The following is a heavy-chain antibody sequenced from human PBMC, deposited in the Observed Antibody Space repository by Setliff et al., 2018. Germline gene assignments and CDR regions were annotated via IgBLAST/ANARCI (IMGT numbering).Heavy chain of an antibody. D-gene: IGHD3-3*01. V-gene: IGHV1-8*02. Sequence: ASVKVSCKASGYTFTSYDINWVRQATGQGLEWMGWMNPNSGNTGYAQKFQGRVTMTRNTSISTAYMELSSLRSEDTAVYYCARGRERDYNFWSGYYTNYYYGMDVWGQGTTVTVSS. CDR1: GYTFTSYD. CDR3: ARGRERDYNFWSGYYTNYYYGMDV. CDR2: MNPNSGNT. J-gene: IGHJ6*02.